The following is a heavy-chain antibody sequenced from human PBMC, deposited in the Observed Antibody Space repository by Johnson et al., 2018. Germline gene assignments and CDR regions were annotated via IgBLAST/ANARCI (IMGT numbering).Heavy chain of an antibody. J-gene: IGHJ6*02. V-gene: IGHV1-69*01. D-gene: IGHD2-15*01. CDR2: IIPIFGTA. CDR1: GSTFTGSGYD. CDR3: AGVRLGLCSGGSCSTGNYYYGMDV. Sequence: QVQLVESGAEVKKPGASVKVSCKASGSTFTGSGYDINWVRQAPGQGLEWMGGIIPIFGTANYAQKFQGRVTITADESTSTAYMERSSLRSGDTAVYYCAGVRLGLCSGGSCSTGNYYYGMDVWGQGTTVTVSS.